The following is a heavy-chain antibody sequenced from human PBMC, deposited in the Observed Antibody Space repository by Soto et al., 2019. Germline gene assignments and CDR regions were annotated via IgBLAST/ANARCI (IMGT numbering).Heavy chain of an antibody. CDR1: GFTFSSYG. CDR2: ISYDGSNK. V-gene: IGHV3-30*18. Sequence: GGSLRLSCAASGFTFSSYGMHWVRQAPGKGLEWVAVISYDGSNKYYADSVKGRSTISRDSSKNTLYLQMNSLRAEDTAVYYCAKGAGEDRRYCSSTSCYKPRDYYYYGMDVWGQGTTVTVSS. D-gene: IGHD2-2*02. J-gene: IGHJ6*02. CDR3: AKGAGEDRRYCSSTSCYKPRDYYYYGMDV.